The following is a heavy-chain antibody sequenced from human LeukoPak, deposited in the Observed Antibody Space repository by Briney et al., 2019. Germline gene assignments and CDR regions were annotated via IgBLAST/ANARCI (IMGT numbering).Heavy chain of an antibody. Sequence: GGSLRLSCAASGFTFSSYAMHWVRQAPGKGLEWVAVISYDGSNKYYADSVKGRFTISRDNSKNTLYLQMNSLRAEDTAVYYCASENIVVVTAIFIYWGHGTLVTVSP. D-gene: IGHD2-21*02. V-gene: IGHV3-30-3*01. CDR3: ASENIVVVTAIFIY. CDR1: GFTFSSYA. J-gene: IGHJ4*01. CDR2: ISYDGSNK.